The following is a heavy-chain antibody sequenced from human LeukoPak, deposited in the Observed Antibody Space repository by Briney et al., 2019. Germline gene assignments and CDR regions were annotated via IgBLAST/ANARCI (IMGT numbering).Heavy chain of an antibody. V-gene: IGHV4-39*07. J-gene: IGHJ4*02. CDR3: ARTYSSGQGAYY. CDR2: IHNSGTT. CDR1: GDSISSSGCY. Sequence: PSETLSLTCTVSGDSISSSGCYWGWLRQPPGMGLEWIGSIHNSGTTYFNPSLKSRVTISVDASKNQFSLKLSSVAAADTAIYSCARTYSSGQGAYYWGQGTLGNVSS. D-gene: IGHD3-22*01.